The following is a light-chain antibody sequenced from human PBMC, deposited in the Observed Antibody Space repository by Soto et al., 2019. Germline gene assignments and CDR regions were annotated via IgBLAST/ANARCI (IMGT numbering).Light chain of an antibody. J-gene: IGKJ1*01. CDR3: QQSFTSLRWT. Sequence: DIQMTQSPSFLSASVGDRITITCRASQSISSYLNWYQQKPGKPPKLLIYAASSLQSGVPSRFSGSESGTDFTLTISSLQPDDFATYYCQQSFTSLRWTFGQGTKVDIK. V-gene: IGKV1-39*01. CDR1: QSISSY. CDR2: AAS.